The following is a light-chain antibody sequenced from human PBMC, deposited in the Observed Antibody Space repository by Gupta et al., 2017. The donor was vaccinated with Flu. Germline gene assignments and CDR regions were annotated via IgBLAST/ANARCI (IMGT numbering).Light chain of an antibody. CDR3: QHYVNAPPS. J-gene: IGKJ1*01. V-gene: IGKV3-20*01. CDR1: QSVPGGY. Sequence: IVLTQSPGTLSLSPGESATLSCRASQSVPGGYLAWYQHKPGQAPRLLRHGGDIRATGITERFSAGGSGTEFTLTIYRLEPEDFAVYYCQHYVNAPPSFPQGVKAGIK. CDR2: GGD.